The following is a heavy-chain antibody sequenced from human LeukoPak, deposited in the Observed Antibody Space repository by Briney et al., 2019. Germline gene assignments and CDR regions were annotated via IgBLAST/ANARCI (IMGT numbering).Heavy chain of an antibody. V-gene: IGHV3-30*18. Sequence: PGGSLRLSCAASGFTFSSYAMSWVRQAPGKGLEWVAVISYDGSNKYYADSVKGRFTISRDNSKNTLYLQMNSLRAEDTAVYYCAKARGALDYWGQGTLVTVSS. J-gene: IGHJ4*02. CDR1: GFTFSSYA. CDR3: AKARGALDY. CDR2: ISYDGSNK. D-gene: IGHD3-10*01.